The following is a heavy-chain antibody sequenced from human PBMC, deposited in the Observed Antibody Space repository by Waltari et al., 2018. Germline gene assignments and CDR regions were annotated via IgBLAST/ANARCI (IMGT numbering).Heavy chain of an antibody. CDR2: ISGRGGST. D-gene: IGHD2-15*01. J-gene: IGHJ4*02. CDR3: AKDDVGYCSGGSCTFDY. Sequence: EVQLLESGGGLVQPGGSLRLSCAASGFTFSSYAMSWVRQAPGKGLEWVSAISGRGGSTYYADSVKGRFTISRDNSKNTLYLQMNSLRAEDTAVYYCAKDDVGYCSGGSCTFDYWGQGTLVTVSS. CDR1: GFTFSSYA. V-gene: IGHV3-23*01.